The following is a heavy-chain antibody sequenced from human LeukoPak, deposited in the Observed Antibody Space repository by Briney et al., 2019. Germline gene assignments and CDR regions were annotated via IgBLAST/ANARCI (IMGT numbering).Heavy chain of an antibody. CDR3: ASLPIVVVRGRGAFDI. D-gene: IGHD2-2*01. Sequence: PSETLSLTCTVSGGSISSSSYYWGWIRQPPGKGLEWIGSIYYSGGTYYNPSLKSRVTISVDTSKNQFSLKLSSVTAADTAVYYCASLPIVVVRGRGAFDIWGQGTMVTVSS. CDR1: GGSISSSSYY. J-gene: IGHJ3*02. V-gene: IGHV4-39*01. CDR2: IYYSGGT.